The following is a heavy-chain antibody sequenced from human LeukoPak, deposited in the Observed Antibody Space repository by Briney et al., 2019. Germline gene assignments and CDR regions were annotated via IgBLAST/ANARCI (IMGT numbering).Heavy chain of an antibody. J-gene: IGHJ4*02. D-gene: IGHD3-22*01. CDR3: AKDYLPNYYDSSGSIGY. Sequence: GGPLRLSCAASGFTFSSYSTNWVRQAPGKGLEWVSSISSSSSYIYYADSVKGRFTISRDNAKNSLYLQMNSLRAEDTAVYYCAKDYLPNYYDSSGSIGYWGQGTLVTVSS. CDR1: GFTFSSYS. CDR2: ISSSSSYI. V-gene: IGHV3-21*04.